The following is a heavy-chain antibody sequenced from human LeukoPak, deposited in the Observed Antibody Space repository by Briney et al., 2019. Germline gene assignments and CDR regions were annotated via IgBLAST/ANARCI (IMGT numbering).Heavy chain of an antibody. Sequence: GASLRLSCAASGFTFSSYAMSWVRQAPGKGLEWLSRITGSGDYTYYIDSVKGRFTISRDNSKNILYLQMNSWRGEDTALYYCAKDGLSYDGSAHVYYFDYWGQGTLVAVSS. J-gene: IGHJ4*02. CDR3: AKDGLSYDGSAHVYYFDY. CDR2: ITGSGDYT. D-gene: IGHD3-22*01. CDR1: GFTFSSYA. V-gene: IGHV3-23*01.